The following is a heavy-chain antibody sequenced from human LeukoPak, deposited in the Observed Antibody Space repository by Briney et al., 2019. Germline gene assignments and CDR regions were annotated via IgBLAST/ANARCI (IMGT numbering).Heavy chain of an antibody. CDR2: ISSSDSTV. D-gene: IGHD2-15*01. CDR1: GFTFSTYE. Sequence: PGGSLRLSCAASGFTFSTYEMNWVRQAPGKGLEWVSYISSSDSTVYYADSVKGRFTISRDNAKNSLYLQMNSLRAEDTAVYYCARRKYCSGGSCPTNYYYYYMDVWGKGTTVTVSS. J-gene: IGHJ6*03. CDR3: ARRKYCSGGSCPTNYYYYYMDV. V-gene: IGHV3-48*03.